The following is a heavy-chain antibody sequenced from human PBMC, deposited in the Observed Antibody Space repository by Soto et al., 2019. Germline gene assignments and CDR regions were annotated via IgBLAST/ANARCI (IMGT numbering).Heavy chain of an antibody. CDR2: IYHSGST. V-gene: IGHV4-4*02. CDR1: SGSISSSNW. CDR3: AREVTKGGAFDI. J-gene: IGHJ3*02. D-gene: IGHD5-18*01. Sequence: QVQLQESGPGLVKPSGTLSLTCAVSSGSISSSNWWSWVRQPPGKGLEWIGEIYHSGSTNFNPSPKGRVTISVDKSKDQFALKLSSGAAADTAVYYCAREVTKGGAFDIWGQGTMVTVSS.